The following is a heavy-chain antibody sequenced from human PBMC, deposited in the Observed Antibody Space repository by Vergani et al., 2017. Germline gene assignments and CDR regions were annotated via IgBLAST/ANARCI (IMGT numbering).Heavy chain of an antibody. CDR2: IRYDGTKR. D-gene: IGHD3-22*01. CDR1: GFTFRIYG. Sequence: QVQLVESGGGVVQPGGSLRFSCAASGFTFRIYGMHWVRQAPGKGLEWVAFIRYDGTKRFYGDSVKGRFTISRDNSQTTVFLQMNSLRADDSAVYYCTKAGQYDSDNFHDSWGQGALVTVAS. V-gene: IGHV3-30*02. J-gene: IGHJ1*01. CDR3: TKAGQYDSDNFHDS.